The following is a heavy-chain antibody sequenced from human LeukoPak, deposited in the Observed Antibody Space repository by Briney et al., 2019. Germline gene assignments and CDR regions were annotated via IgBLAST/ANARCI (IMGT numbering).Heavy chain of an antibody. CDR1: GFTFNSYG. D-gene: IGHD2-2*01. CDR2: ISYDGSNK. CDR3: ARVPGDEPLSPAVGDY. J-gene: IGHJ4*02. Sequence: GGSLRLSCAASGFTFNSYGMHWVRQAPGKGLEGVAVISYDGSNKYYADSVKGRFTISRDNSKNTLYLQMNSLRAEDTAVYYCARVPGDEPLSPAVGDYWGQGTLVTVSS. V-gene: IGHV3-30*03.